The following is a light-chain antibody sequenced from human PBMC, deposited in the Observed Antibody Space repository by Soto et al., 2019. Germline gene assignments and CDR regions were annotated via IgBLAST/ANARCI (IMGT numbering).Light chain of an antibody. CDR3: SSFTTSNTWV. CDR2: DVS. Sequence: QSVLTQPASVSGSPGQSITISCTGTSSDVGAYNYVSWYQQHPGKAPKVMIYDVSDRPSGVSIRFSGSKSGTTASLTISGLQAEDEADYYCSSFTTSNTWVFGGGTKVTVL. CDR1: SSDVGAYNY. J-gene: IGLJ3*02. V-gene: IGLV2-14*03.